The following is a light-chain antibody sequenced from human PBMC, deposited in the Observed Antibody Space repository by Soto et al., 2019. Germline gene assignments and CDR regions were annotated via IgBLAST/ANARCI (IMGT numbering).Light chain of an antibody. Sequence: QSVLTQPASVSGSPGQSITISCTGTSSDIGKYNLVSWYQQHPGKAPKLMIYEGSKRPSGVSDRFSGSKSGNTASLTISGLRAEDEGNYYCCSYVGSSTIVVFGGGTKLTVL. V-gene: IGLV2-23*01. CDR1: SSDIGKYNL. CDR2: EGS. J-gene: IGLJ2*01. CDR3: CSYVGSSTIVV.